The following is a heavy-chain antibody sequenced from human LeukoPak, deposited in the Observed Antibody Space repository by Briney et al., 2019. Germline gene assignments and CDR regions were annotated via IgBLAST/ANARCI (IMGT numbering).Heavy chain of an antibody. V-gene: IGHV1-8*01. CDR3: VRDYYVSSGYYYVRYFDY. CDR2: MNPNSGNT. CDR1: GYTFTSYD. J-gene: IGHJ4*02. Sequence: ASVKVSCKASGYTFTSYDINWVRQATGQGLEWMGWMNPNSGNTGYAQKFQGRVTMTRNTSISTAYMELSSLRSEDTAVYYCVRDYYVSSGYYYVRYFDYWGQGTLVTVSS. D-gene: IGHD3-22*01.